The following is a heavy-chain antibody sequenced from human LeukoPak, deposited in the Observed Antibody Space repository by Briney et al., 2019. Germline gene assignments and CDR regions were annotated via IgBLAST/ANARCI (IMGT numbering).Heavy chain of an antibody. Sequence: PSETLSLTCTVSGGSINSGVYYWSWIRQPAGKGLEWIGRISTRGITKYNPSLKSRVTIPVDTSKNQFSLNLSSVTAADTAVYYCARGPDYTNYVDSWGQGTLVTVSS. D-gene: IGHD4-11*01. V-gene: IGHV4-61*02. CDR2: ISTRGIT. J-gene: IGHJ4*02. CDR1: GGSINSGVYY. CDR3: ARGPDYTNYVDS.